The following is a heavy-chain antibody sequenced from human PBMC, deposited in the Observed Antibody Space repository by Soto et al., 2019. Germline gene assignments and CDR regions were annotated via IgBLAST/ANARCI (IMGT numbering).Heavy chain of an antibody. J-gene: IGHJ4*02. CDR1: GFTFSSYS. Sequence: LRLSCAASGFTFSSYSMNWVRQAPGKGLEWVSYISSSSSTIYYADSVKGRFTISRDNAKNSLYLQMNSLRAEDTAVYYCARDRGYDILTGYPTQGYFDYWGQGTLVTVSS. CDR2: ISSSSSTI. V-gene: IGHV3-48*01. CDR3: ARDRGYDILTGYPTQGYFDY. D-gene: IGHD3-9*01.